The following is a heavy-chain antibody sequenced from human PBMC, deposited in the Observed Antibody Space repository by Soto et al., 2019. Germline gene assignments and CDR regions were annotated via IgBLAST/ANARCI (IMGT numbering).Heavy chain of an antibody. CDR2: IYHSGST. V-gene: IGHV4-30-2*01. CDR3: ARGSYGYNSGWFDP. J-gene: IGHJ5*02. Sequence: QLQLQESGSGLVKPSQTLSLTCAVSGGSISRGGYSWSWIRQPPGKGLEWIGYIYHSGSTYYNPSLKSRVTISVDRSKNQFSLKLSSVTAADTAVYYCARGSYGYNSGWFDPWGQGTLVTVSS. D-gene: IGHD5-18*01. CDR1: GGSISRGGYS.